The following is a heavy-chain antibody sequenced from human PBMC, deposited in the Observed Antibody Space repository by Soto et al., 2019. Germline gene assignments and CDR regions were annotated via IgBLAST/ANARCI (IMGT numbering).Heavy chain of an antibody. Sequence: GVLRLSCAASGFTFSSYSMNWVRQAPGKGLEWVSSISSSSSYIYYADSVKGRFTISRDNAKNSLYLQMNSLRAEDTAVYYCAQKLAPYGMDVWGQGTTVTVSS. V-gene: IGHV3-21*01. CDR2: ISSSSSYI. J-gene: IGHJ6*02. CDR3: AQKLAPYGMDV. CDR1: GFTFSSYS.